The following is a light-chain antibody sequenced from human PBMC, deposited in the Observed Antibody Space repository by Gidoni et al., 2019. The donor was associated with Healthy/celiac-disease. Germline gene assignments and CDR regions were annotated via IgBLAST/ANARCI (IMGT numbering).Light chain of an antibody. J-gene: IGKJ1*01. Sequence: EIVLTLSPATLALSPGERATLPCRASQSVSSYLAWYQQKPGQAPRLLIYDASNRATGIPARFSGSGSGTDFTLTISSLEPEDFAVYYCQPRSNWPPAFGQGTKVEIK. CDR1: QSVSSY. CDR2: DAS. V-gene: IGKV3-11*01. CDR3: QPRSNWPPA.